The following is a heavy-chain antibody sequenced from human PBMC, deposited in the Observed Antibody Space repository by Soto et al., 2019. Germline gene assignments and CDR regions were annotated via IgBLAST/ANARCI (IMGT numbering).Heavy chain of an antibody. Sequence: SETQSLTCTVSGGSISTHYWNWVRQPPGKGLEWIGYIDYKGNTKYNPSLKSRVTTSVDTSNNQFSLNLNSVTAADTAVYHCARDYYGDYYFDSWGQGILVTVSS. J-gene: IGHJ4*02. CDR3: ARDYYGDYYFDS. CDR1: GGSISTHY. CDR2: IDYKGNT. V-gene: IGHV4-59*11. D-gene: IGHD4-17*01.